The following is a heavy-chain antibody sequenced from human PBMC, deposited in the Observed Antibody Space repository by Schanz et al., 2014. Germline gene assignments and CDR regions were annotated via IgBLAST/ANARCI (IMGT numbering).Heavy chain of an antibody. D-gene: IGHD1-1*01. V-gene: IGHV3-48*01. Sequence: EVQLAESGGGLVQPGGSLRLSCAASGFTFSTHAMSWVRQVPGKGLEWISYITYNGGTIYYADSVKGRFTISRDNAKNSLYLEMNSLRAEDTALYYCARDRRNADLDYWGQGTLVTVSS. CDR2: ITYNGGTI. J-gene: IGHJ4*02. CDR3: ARDRRNADLDY. CDR1: GFTFSTHA.